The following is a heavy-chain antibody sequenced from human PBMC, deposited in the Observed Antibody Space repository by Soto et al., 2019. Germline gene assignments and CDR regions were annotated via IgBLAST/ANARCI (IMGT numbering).Heavy chain of an antibody. J-gene: IGHJ6*02. CDR1: GFTFSSYA. V-gene: IGHV3-64*02. CDR3: ARSRVGGWYWNYYYYGMDV. CDR2: ISSNGGST. D-gene: IGHD6-19*01. Sequence: GGSLRLSCAASGFTFSSYAMHWVRQAPGKGLEYVSAISSNGGSTYYADSVKGRFTISRDNSKNTLYLQMGSLRAEDMAVYYCARSRVGGWYWNYYYYGMDVWGQGTTVTVSS.